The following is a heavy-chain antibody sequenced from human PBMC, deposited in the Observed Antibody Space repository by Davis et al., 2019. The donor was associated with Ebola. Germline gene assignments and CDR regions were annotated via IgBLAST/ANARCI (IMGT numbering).Heavy chain of an antibody. Sequence: SETLSLTCTVSGGSISSSSYYWGWIRQPPGKGLEWIGSIYYSGSTNYNPSLKSRVTISVDTSKNHFSLKLSSVTAADTAVYYCARDSRWLVPGTYYYYGMDVWGQGTTVTVSS. V-gene: IGHV4-39*07. J-gene: IGHJ6*02. CDR1: GGSISSSSYY. CDR2: IYYSGST. CDR3: ARDSRWLVPGTYYYYGMDV. D-gene: IGHD6-19*01.